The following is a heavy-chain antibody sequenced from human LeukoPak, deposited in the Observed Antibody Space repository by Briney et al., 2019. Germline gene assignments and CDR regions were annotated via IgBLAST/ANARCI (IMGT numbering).Heavy chain of an antibody. D-gene: IGHD6-13*01. V-gene: IGHV4-4*09. Sequence: SSETLSLTCTVSGGSISSYYWSWIRQLPGKGLEWIGYIYTSGSTNYNPSLKSRVTISVDTSKNQFSLKLSSVTAADTAVYYCARLGDQQLVPGEVDYWGQGTLVTVSS. CDR3: ARLGDQQLVPGEVDY. CDR2: IYTSGST. J-gene: IGHJ4*02. CDR1: GGSISSYY.